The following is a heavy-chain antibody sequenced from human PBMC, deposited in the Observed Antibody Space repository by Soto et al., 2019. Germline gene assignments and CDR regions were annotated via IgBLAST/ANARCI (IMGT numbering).Heavy chain of an antibody. V-gene: IGHV4-59*08. Sequence: SETLSLTCTVSGGSISSYYWSWIRQPPGKGLEWIGYIYYSGSTNYNPSLKSRVTISVDTSKNQFSLKLSSVTAADTAVYYCARHPRYDFWSGNPPTLKKMDVWGKGTTVTVSS. J-gene: IGHJ6*04. D-gene: IGHD3-3*01. CDR3: ARHPRYDFWSGNPPTLKKMDV. CDR1: GGSISSYY. CDR2: IYYSGST.